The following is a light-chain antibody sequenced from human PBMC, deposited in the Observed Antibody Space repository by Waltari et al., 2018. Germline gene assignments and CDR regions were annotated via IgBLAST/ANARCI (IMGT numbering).Light chain of an antibody. V-gene: IGKV2-28*01. Sequence: DIVMTQSPLSLPVTPGEPASISCRSSQSLLSTNGFNYLDWYLQKPGQSPQLLIHLGSSRASGVPARFSGSGSGTEFTLKISRVEAEDVGVYYCMQALQSSFTFGPGTTVDIK. J-gene: IGKJ3*01. CDR2: LGS. CDR1: QSLLSTNGFNY. CDR3: MQALQSSFT.